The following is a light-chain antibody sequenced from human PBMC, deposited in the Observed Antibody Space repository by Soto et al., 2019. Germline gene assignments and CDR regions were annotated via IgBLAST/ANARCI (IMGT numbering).Light chain of an antibody. CDR1: QTIVYSNGISY. V-gene: IGKV2-30*01. Sequence: VVMTQSPLSLPVTLGQPASISCWSSQTIVYSNGISYLTWFQQRPGQSPRRLIYEVSNRDSGVPDRFSGNGSGTEFTLTISSLQSEDFALYYCQQYNNWLGTFAQGTRLVIK. CDR2: EVS. J-gene: IGKJ5*01. CDR3: QQYNNWLGT.